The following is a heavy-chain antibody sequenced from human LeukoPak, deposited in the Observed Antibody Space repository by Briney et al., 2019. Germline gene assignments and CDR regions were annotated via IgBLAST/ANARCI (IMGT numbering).Heavy chain of an antibody. D-gene: IGHD2-2*02. CDR1: GGTFSSYA. Sequence: SEKVSCKASGGTFSSYAISWVRQAPGQGLEWMGGIIPIFGTANYAQKFQGRVTITADESTSTAYMELSSLRSEDTAVYYCALYPQYYYYGMDVWGKGTTVTVSS. J-gene: IGHJ6*04. V-gene: IGHV1-69*13. CDR2: IIPIFGTA. CDR3: ALYPQYYYYGMDV.